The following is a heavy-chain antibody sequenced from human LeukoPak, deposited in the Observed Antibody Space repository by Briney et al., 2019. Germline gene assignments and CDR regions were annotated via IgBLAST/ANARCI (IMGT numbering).Heavy chain of an antibody. D-gene: IGHD3-3*01. CDR3: AQKGFWRGLDY. Sequence: SETLSLTCTVSGGSISSSSYYWGWIRQPPGKGLEWIGSIYYSGSTYYNPSLKSRVTISVDTSKNQFSLKLSSVTAADTAVSYCAQKGFWRGLDYCVQGTLVTVSS. CDR1: GGSISSSSYY. J-gene: IGHJ4*02. V-gene: IGHV4-39*01. CDR2: IYYSGST.